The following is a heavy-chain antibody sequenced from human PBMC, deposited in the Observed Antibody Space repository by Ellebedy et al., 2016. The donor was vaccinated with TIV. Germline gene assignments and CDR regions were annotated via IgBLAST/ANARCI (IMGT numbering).Heavy chain of an antibody. Sequence: GESLKISCAASGFTVSNNYMTWVRQAPGKGLEWVSLIYSGGRTYYADSVKGRFTISRDNSKNTLYLQMNSLRAEDTATYYCVTGLTNLDYFDYWGHGTLVTVSS. CDR1: GFTVSNNY. CDR3: VTGLTNLDYFDY. D-gene: IGHD1-14*01. CDR2: IYSGGRT. V-gene: IGHV3-53*01. J-gene: IGHJ4*01.